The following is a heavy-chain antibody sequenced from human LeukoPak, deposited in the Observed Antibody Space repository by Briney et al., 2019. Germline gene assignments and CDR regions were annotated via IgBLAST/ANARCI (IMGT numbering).Heavy chain of an antibody. CDR3: VSAIRGSPIDY. V-gene: IGHV3-74*01. D-gene: IGHD3-10*01. Sequence: GGSMRLSCAASGLAFSAYKMHWVRQAPRKGLVWVSRISTDGYTTDYADFVQGRFTASRDNTKNTWSLEMNSLRAEDTAIYYCVSAIRGSPIDYWGQGTLVSVPS. CDR2: ISTDGYTT. J-gene: IGHJ4*02. CDR1: GLAFSAYK.